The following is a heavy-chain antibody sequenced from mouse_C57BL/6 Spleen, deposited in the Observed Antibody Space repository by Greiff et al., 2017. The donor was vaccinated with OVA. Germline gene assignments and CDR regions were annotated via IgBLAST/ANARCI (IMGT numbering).Heavy chain of an antibody. J-gene: IGHJ1*03. CDR1: GFTFSSYG. CDR2: ISSGGSYT. V-gene: IGHV5-6*01. Sequence: EVQLQESGGDLVKPGGSLKLSCAASGFTFSSYGMSWVRQTPDKRLECVATISSGGSYTYYPDSVKGRFTISRDNAKNTLYLQMSSLKAEDTAMYYCARQRGYFDVWGTGTTVTVSS. CDR3: ARQRGYFDV.